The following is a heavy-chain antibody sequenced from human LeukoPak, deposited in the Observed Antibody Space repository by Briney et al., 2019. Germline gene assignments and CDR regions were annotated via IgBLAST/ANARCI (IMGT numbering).Heavy chain of an antibody. V-gene: IGHV3-21*01. J-gene: IGHJ4*02. CDR2: ISTSSIYI. Sequence: GGTLRLSCAASGFTFSDYGMHWVRQAPGKGLEWVSFISTSSIYIYYADSVKGRFTISRDNAKNSLYLQMNSLRAEDTAVYYCVRVDSSGYGLHWGLDYWGQGTLVTVSS. CDR3: VRVDSSGYGLHWGLDY. CDR1: GFTFSDYG. D-gene: IGHD3-22*01.